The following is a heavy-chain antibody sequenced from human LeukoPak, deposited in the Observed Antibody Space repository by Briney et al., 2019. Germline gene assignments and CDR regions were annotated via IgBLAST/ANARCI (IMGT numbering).Heavy chain of an antibody. CDR3: AKRMIRGVNHDAFDL. D-gene: IGHD3-10*01. CDR1: GFTFSRYA. CDR2: VSGSGGST. V-gene: IGHV3-23*01. J-gene: IGHJ3*01. Sequence: GGSLRLSCAASGFTFSRYAMSWVRQAPGKGLEWVSAVSGSGGSTYYADSVKGLFTISRDNSKNTLYLEMNSLRAEDTAVYYCAKRMIRGVNHDAFDLWGQGTMVTVSS.